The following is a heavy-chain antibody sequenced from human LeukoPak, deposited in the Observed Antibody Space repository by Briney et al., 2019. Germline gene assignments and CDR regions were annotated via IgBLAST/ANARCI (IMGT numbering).Heavy chain of an antibody. Sequence: GSLRLSCEASGFIFSAFDMNWIRQPPGKGLEWIGYIYNSGHTNYNPSLKSRVTISEDTSKNQLSLKLSSVTAADTAVYYCARAAVTTSRYFQHWGQGTLVTVSS. V-gene: IGHV4-59*01. J-gene: IGHJ1*01. D-gene: IGHD4-17*01. CDR2: IYNSGHT. CDR3: ARAAVTTSRYFQH. CDR1: GFIFSAFD.